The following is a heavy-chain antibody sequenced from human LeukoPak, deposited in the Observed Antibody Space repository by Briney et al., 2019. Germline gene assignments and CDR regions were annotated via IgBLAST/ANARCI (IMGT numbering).Heavy chain of an antibody. J-gene: IGHJ3*02. Sequence: GGSLRLSCAASGFTFSSYDMHWVRQAPGKGLEWVAVLSSDGSNKYYADSVKGRFIISRDNSKNTLYLQMNSLRAEDTAVFYCVKSIVGATTGRRAFDIWGQGTMVTVSS. CDR1: GFTFSSYD. CDR3: VKSIVGATTGRRAFDI. V-gene: IGHV3-30*18. CDR2: LSSDGSNK. D-gene: IGHD1-26*01.